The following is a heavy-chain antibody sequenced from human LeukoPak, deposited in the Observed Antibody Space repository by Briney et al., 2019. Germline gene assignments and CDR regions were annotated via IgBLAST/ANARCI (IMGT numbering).Heavy chain of an antibody. Sequence: SETLSLTCTVSGGSISSYYWSWVRQPPGKGLEWIGYIYYSGSTNYNPSLKSRVTISVDTSKNQFSLKLSSVTAADTAVYYCARHMGSGWYYFDYWGQGTLVTVSS. CDR1: GGSISSYY. V-gene: IGHV4-59*08. CDR3: ARHMGSGWYYFDY. CDR2: IYYSGST. D-gene: IGHD6-19*01. J-gene: IGHJ4*02.